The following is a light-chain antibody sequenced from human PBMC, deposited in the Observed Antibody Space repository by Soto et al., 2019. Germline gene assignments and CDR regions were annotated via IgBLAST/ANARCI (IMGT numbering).Light chain of an antibody. CDR2: EVS. J-gene: IGLJ2*01. CDR1: SSDVGNYNF. Sequence: QPASVSGSPGQSITISCIGTSSDVGNYNFVSWYQHHPGKAPRLIISEVSNRPSGIPSRFSGSKSGNTASLTISGLRAEDEADYYCCSYTRSDTLLFGGGTKLTVL. CDR3: CSYTRSDTLL. V-gene: IGLV2-23*02.